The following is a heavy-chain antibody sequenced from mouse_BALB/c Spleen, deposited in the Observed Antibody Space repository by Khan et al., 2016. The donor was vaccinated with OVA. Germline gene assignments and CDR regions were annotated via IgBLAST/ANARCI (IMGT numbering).Heavy chain of an antibody. CDR1: GDSITSGY. CDR2: ISSSDST. J-gene: IGHJ2*01. CDR3: ARWNYRYDGYFDY. Sequence: EVQLQESGPSLVKPSQTLSLTCSVTGDSITSGYWNWIRKFPGNKLEYMGYISSSDSTFYNPSLKSRISITRDTSKNQYYLQLNSVTTEATATYYCARWNYRYDGYFDYWGQGTTLTVSS. D-gene: IGHD2-14*01. V-gene: IGHV3-8*02.